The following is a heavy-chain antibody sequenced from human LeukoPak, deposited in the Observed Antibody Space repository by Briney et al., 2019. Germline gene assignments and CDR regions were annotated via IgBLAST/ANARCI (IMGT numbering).Heavy chain of an antibody. J-gene: IGHJ4*02. CDR1: GYTFTSYD. D-gene: IGHD2-15*01. CDR3: ARVFVRGYCSGGSCFYFDY. V-gene: IGHV1-2*02. Sequence: ASVKVSCKASGYTFTSYDINWMRQAPGQGLEWMGWINPNSGGTNYAQKFQGRVTMTRDTSISTAYMELSRLRSDDTAVYYCARVFVRGYCSGGSCFYFDYWGQGALVTVSS. CDR2: INPNSGGT.